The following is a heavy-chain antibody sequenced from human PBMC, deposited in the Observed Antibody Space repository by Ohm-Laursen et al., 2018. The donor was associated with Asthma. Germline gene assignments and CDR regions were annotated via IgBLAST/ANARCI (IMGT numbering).Heavy chain of an antibody. CDR1: GFTFSNHW. Sequence: SLRLSCAASGFTFSNHWMTWVRQAPGRGLEWVANINQDGSIWGYVDSVKGRFAISRDNPRNSLYLQMNSLRAEDTAVYYCARALATVSSIYGDWGQGTLVTVSS. CDR3: ARALATVSSIYGD. CDR2: INQDGSIW. V-gene: IGHV3-7*05. J-gene: IGHJ4*02. D-gene: IGHD4-11*01.